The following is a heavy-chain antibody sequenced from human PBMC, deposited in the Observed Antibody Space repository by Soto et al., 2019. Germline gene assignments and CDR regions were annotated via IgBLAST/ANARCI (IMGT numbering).Heavy chain of an antibody. V-gene: IGHV4-39*01. CDR1: GVSIHNSHSF. D-gene: IGHD2-21*01. J-gene: IGHJ5*01. Sequence: NPSETLSLTCTVSGVSIHNSHSFWGWIRQPPGKGLEFIGTVYYSGGAHYNSSLGSRVTISVDTANNQVSLRVRSLTAADTAVYYCGRVVEGATRHTDLDSWGQGTLVTVSS. CDR3: GRVVEGATRHTDLDS. CDR2: VYYSGGA.